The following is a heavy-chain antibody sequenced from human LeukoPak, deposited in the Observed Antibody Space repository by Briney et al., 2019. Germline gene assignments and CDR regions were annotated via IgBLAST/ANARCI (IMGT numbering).Heavy chain of an antibody. J-gene: IGHJ6*02. CDR2: IKPDGSEK. CDR3: ARFGVNYGMDV. D-gene: IGHD3-16*01. Sequence: GGSLRLSCAASGFTFSNYGMHWVRQAPGKGLEWVANIKPDGSEKEYVDYLKGRFTISRDNAENSLYLQVNSLRVEDTAVYYCARFGVNYGMDVWGQGTTVTVSS. CDR1: GFTFSNYG. V-gene: IGHV3-7*01.